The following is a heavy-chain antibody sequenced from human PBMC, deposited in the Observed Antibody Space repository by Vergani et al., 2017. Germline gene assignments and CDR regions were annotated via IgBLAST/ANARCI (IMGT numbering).Heavy chain of an antibody. V-gene: IGHV1-69*13. CDR3: ARDETGYSGYDIVLDY. J-gene: IGHJ4*02. Sequence: QVQLVLSGAEVKKPGSSVRVSCKASGGTLSSYSISWVRQAPGQGLEWMGSIIPIFGTANYAQKFQGRVTLTADESTSTAYMEVSSLRSEDTAVYYCARDETGYSGYDIVLDYWGQGTLVTVSS. CDR1: GGTLSSYS. D-gene: IGHD5-12*01. CDR2: IIPIFGTA.